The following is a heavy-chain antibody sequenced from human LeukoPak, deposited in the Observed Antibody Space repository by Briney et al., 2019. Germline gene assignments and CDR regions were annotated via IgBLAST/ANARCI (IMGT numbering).Heavy chain of an antibody. CDR2: VYSTGSTT. CDR1: GGSISSSSNY. CDR3: ARHEEEDGYNAKTIDY. V-gene: IGHV4-39*01. D-gene: IGHD5-24*01. J-gene: IGHJ4*02. Sequence: SETLSLTCTVSGGSISSSSNYWGWVRQPPGKGLEWIGTVYSTGSTTYSNPSLKSRVTISVDTSKNQFSLKLSSVAAADTAVYYCARHEEEDGYNAKTIDYWGQGTLVTVSS.